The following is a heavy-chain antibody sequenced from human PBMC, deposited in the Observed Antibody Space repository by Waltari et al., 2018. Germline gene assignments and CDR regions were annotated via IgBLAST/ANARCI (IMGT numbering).Heavy chain of an antibody. CDR1: GGSISSYY. CDR2: IYYSGST. CDR3: ARADEYYYGSGSGGFDY. Sequence: QVQLQESGPGLVKPSETLSLTCTVSGGSISSYYWSWIRQPPGKGLEWTGYIYYSGSTNYNPSLKSRVTISVDTSKNQFSLKLSSVTAADTAVYYCARADEYYYGSGSGGFDYWGQGTLVTVSS. V-gene: IGHV4-59*01. D-gene: IGHD3-10*01. J-gene: IGHJ4*02.